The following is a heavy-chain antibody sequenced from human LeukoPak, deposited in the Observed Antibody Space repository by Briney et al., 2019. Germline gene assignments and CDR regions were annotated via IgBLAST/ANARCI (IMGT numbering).Heavy chain of an antibody. Sequence: PSETLSLTCAVYGGSFRGYYWSWIRQPPGKGLEWIGEINHSGSTNYNPSLKSRVTISVDTSKNQFSLKLSSVTAADTAVYYCARRGRWSVVVVAATLIFDYWGQGTLVTVSS. CDR1: GGSFRGYY. J-gene: IGHJ4*02. CDR3: ARRGRWSVVVVAATLIFDY. V-gene: IGHV4-34*01. D-gene: IGHD2-15*01. CDR2: INHSGST.